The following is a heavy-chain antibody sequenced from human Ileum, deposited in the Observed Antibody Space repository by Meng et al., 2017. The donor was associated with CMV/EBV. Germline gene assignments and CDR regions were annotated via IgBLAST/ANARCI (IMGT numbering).Heavy chain of an antibody. CDR2: INPNTGGT. V-gene: IGHV1-2*02. CDR1: GYTFTAYF. CDR3: ARDPPARAAAGTGNWFGP. D-gene: IGHD6-13*01. Sequence: QVQLGQSGAEVKKPGASVKVSCKASGYTFTAYFMHWVRQAPGQGLEWMGWINPNTGGTNYAQKFQGRVTMTRDTSINTAYMELTRLTSDDTAVYYCARDPPARAAAGTGNWFGPWGQGTLVTVSS. J-gene: IGHJ5*02.